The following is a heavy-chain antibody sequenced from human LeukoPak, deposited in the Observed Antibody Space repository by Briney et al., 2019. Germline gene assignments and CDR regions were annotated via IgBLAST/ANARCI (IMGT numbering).Heavy chain of an antibody. V-gene: IGHV3-48*03. D-gene: IGHD5-12*01. CDR2: ISSSGSTI. Sequence: GGSLRLSCAASGFTFSSYEMNWVRQAPGKGLEWVSYISSSGSTIYYADSVKGRFTISRDNAKNSLYLQMNSLRAEDTAVYYCASDMATIITYYYYGMDVWGQGTTVTVSS. CDR3: ASDMATIITYYYYGMDV. J-gene: IGHJ6*02. CDR1: GFTFSSYE.